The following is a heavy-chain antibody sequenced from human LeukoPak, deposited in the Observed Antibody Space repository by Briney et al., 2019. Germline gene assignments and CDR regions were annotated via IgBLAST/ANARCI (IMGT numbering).Heavy chain of an antibody. Sequence: ASVKVSCKASGYTFTGYYMHWVRQAPGQGLEWMGWINPNSGGTNYAQKFQGRVTMTMDTSISTAYMELSRLRSDDTAVYYCARVAYYDSSGYYLFDYWGQGTLVTVSS. J-gene: IGHJ4*02. D-gene: IGHD3-22*01. CDR1: GYTFTGYY. CDR2: INPNSGGT. CDR3: ARVAYYDSSGYYLFDY. V-gene: IGHV1-2*02.